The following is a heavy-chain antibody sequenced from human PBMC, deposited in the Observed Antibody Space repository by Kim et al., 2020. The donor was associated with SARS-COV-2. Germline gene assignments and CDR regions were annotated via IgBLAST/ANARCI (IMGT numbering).Heavy chain of an antibody. V-gene: IGHV4-4*07. J-gene: IGHJ4*02. Sequence: NNNPSTKSRVNMSVATSNDQFALKLSSVTAADTAVYYCASGEQQLIFDYWGQGTLVTVSS. CDR3: ASGEQQLIFDY. D-gene: IGHD6-13*01.